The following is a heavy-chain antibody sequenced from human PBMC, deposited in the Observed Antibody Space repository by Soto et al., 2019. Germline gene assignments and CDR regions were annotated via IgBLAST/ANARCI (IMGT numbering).Heavy chain of an antibody. CDR3: ARRYGTSMDV. V-gene: IGHV4-34*01. D-gene: IGHD5-18*01. CDR1: GGSFSDFY. Sequence: SETLSLTCAVYGGSFSDFYWTWIRQLPGKGLEWIGEINHSGSTNYNPSLKSRVAISVDTSKNQFSLNLRSVTAADTAVYYCARRYGTSMDVWGQGTTVTVSS. CDR2: INHSGST. J-gene: IGHJ6*02.